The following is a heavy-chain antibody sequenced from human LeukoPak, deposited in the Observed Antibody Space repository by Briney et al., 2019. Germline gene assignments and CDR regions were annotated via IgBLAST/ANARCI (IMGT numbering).Heavy chain of an antibody. V-gene: IGHV3-23*01. D-gene: IGHD6-19*01. Sequence: PGGSLRLSCAGSGFSFSSHGMNWVRKAPGKGLEWVSGISPSGDITYYTDSVRGRFTISRDNSKNTLYLQMNSLRAEDTAVYSCAKDQWLVLDYWGQGTLVTVSS. CDR1: GFSFSSHG. CDR2: ISPSGDIT. J-gene: IGHJ4*02. CDR3: AKDQWLVLDY.